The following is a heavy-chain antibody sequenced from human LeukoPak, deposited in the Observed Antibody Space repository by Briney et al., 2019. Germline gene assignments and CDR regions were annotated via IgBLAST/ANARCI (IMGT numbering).Heavy chain of an antibody. CDR3: AREGNVYGSGSYYNGEFDY. J-gene: IGHJ4*02. CDR2: IIPILGIA. V-gene: IGHV1-69*04. Sequence: GSSVKVSCKASGGTFSSYAISWVRQAPGQGLEWMGRIIPILGIANYAQKFQGRVTITTDESTSTAYMELSSLRSEDTAVYYCAREGNVYGSGSYYNGEFDYWGQGTLVTVSS. CDR1: GGTFSSYA. D-gene: IGHD3-10*01.